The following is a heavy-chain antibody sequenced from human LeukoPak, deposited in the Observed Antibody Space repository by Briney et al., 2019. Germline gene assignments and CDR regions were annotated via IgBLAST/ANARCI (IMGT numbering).Heavy chain of an antibody. J-gene: IGHJ3*02. CDR3: ARDLLYGDYDAFDI. Sequence: GASVKVSCKASGYTFTGYYMHWVRQAPGQGLEWMGWTNPNSGGTNYAQKFQGRVTMTRDTSISTAYMELRSLRSDDTAVYYCARDLLYGDYDAFDIWGQGTMVTVSS. D-gene: IGHD4-17*01. CDR2: TNPNSGGT. CDR1: GYTFTGYY. V-gene: IGHV1-2*02.